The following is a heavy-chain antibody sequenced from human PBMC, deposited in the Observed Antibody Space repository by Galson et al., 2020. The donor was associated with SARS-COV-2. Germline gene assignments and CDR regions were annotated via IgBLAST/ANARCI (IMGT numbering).Heavy chain of an antibody. Sequence: SETLSLTCAVSGYSISTTNYWGWVREPPGKGLEWIGSIYPSGSTYYNPSLKSRVTISLDTSRNQFSLTLHSVTAAYTALYYCARQGVNMIVLVTVPGWYFDLWGRGTLVTVSS. CDR2: IYPSGST. V-gene: IGHV4-38-2*01. D-gene: IGHD3-22*01. CDR3: ARQGVNMIVLVTVPGWYFDL. CDR1: GYSISTTNY. J-gene: IGHJ2*01.